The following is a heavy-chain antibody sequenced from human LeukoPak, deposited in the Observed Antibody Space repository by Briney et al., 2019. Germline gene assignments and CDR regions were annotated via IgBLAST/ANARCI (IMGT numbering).Heavy chain of an antibody. Sequence: TSVKVSCKASGGTFSSYAISWVRQAPGQGLEWTGRIIPILGIANYAQKFQGRVTITADKSTSTAYMELSSLRSEDTAVYYCAKRIAVAGTPFDYWGQGTLVTVSS. CDR1: GGTFSSYA. CDR3: AKRIAVAGTPFDY. D-gene: IGHD6-19*01. CDR2: IIPILGIA. V-gene: IGHV1-69*04. J-gene: IGHJ4*02.